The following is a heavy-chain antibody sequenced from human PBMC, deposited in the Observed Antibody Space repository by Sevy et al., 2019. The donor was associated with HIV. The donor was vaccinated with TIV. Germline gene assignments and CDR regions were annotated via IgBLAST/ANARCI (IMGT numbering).Heavy chain of an antibody. D-gene: IGHD1-26*01. V-gene: IGHV3-30-3*01. Sequence: GGSLRLSCAASDFAFSTHAMHWVRQAPGKGLEWVAVISYEGTETFYAASVEGRFTISRDNSKNMLSLQINSLKPEDTAVYYCARDGGYSIKWYPLYWGHGTLVTVSS. J-gene: IGHJ4*01. CDR3: ARDGGYSIKWYPLY. CDR1: DFAFSTHA. CDR2: ISYEGTET.